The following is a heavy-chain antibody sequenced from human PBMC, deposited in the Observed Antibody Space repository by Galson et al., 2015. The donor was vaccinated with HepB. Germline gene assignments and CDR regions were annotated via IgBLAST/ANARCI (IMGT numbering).Heavy chain of an antibody. D-gene: IGHD3-22*01. J-gene: IGHJ6*03. CDR2: IWYDGSNK. V-gene: IGHV3-33*01. CDR3: ARSYYYDSSGYYSYYYYYMDV. Sequence: SLRLSCAASGFTFSSYGMHWVRQAPGKGLEWVAVIWYDGSNKYYADSVKGRFTISRDNSKNTLYLQMNSLRAEDTAVYYCARSYYYDSSGYYSYYYYYMDVWGKGTTVTVSS. CDR1: GFTFSSYG.